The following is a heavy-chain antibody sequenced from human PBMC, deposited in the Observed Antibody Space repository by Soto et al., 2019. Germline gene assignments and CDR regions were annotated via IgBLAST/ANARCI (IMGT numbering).Heavy chain of an antibody. CDR3: ARSPAMDV. Sequence: EVPLVESGGGLVQPGGSLRLSCAASGFTFSEHHMDWVRQAPGKGLEWIGRTRNKANSYTTVYVASVKGRFTISRDDSKNSLYLQMNSLKTEDTAVYYCARSPAMDVWGQGTTVTVSS. CDR2: TRNKANSYTT. J-gene: IGHJ6*02. CDR1: GFTFSEHH. V-gene: IGHV3-72*01.